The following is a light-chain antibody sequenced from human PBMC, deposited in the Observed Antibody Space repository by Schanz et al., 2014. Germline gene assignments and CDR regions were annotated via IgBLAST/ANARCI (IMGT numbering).Light chain of an antibody. V-gene: IGLV2-8*01. CDR1: SSDVGGYKY. Sequence: QSVLTQPPSASGSPGQSVTISCTGTSSDVGGYKYVSWYQHHPGKAPKLIIYEVSERPSGVPDRFSGSKSGNTASLTISGLQADDEADYYCCSYAGSFTWVFGGRTKLTVL. CDR2: EVS. CDR3: CSYAGSFTWV. J-gene: IGLJ3*02.